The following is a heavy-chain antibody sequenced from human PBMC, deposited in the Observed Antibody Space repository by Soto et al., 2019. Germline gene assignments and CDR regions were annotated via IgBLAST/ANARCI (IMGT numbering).Heavy chain of an antibody. CDR2: ISGSGGST. Sequence: PGGSLRLSCAASGFTFSSYAMSWVRQAPGKGLEGVSAISGSGGSTYYADSVKGRFTISRDNSKNTLYLQMNSLRAEDTAVYYCAKDLWFGELPYYYYYYGMDVWGQGTTVTVSS. V-gene: IGHV3-23*01. D-gene: IGHD3-10*01. CDR3: AKDLWFGELPYYYYYYGMDV. J-gene: IGHJ6*02. CDR1: GFTFSSYA.